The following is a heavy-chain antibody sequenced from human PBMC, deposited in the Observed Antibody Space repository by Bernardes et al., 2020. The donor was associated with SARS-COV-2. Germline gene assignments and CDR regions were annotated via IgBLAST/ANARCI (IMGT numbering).Heavy chain of an antibody. D-gene: IGHD2-2*01. J-gene: IGHJ5*02. V-gene: IGHV4-39*01. CDR1: GGSISSSSYY. CDR3: ARLVDCSSTSCYDSWFDP. Sequence: SETLSLTCTVSGGSISSSSYYWGWIRQPPGKGLEWIGSIYYSGSTYYNPSLKSRVTISVDTSKNQFSLKLSSVTAADTAVYYCARLVDCSSTSCYDSWFDPWGQGTTVTVSS. CDR2: IYYSGST.